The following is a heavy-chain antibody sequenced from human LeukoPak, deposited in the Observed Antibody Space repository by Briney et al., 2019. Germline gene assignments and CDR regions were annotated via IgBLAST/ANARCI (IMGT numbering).Heavy chain of an antibody. V-gene: IGHV3-66*01. CDR3: ARRDGDNDRGFDY. J-gene: IGHJ4*02. CDR1: GFTVSSNH. Sequence: PGGSLRLSCAASGFTVSSNHMSWVRQAPGKGLEWISIVYSGGTTYYADSVKGRFTISRDNSKNTLYLQMNSLRAEDTAVYYCARRDGDNDRGFDYWGQGTLVTVSS. CDR2: VYSGGTT. D-gene: IGHD4-17*01.